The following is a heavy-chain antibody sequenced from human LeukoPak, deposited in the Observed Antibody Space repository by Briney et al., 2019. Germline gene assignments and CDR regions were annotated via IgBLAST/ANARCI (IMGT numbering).Heavy chain of an antibody. CDR3: ATDSGTYFLF. V-gene: IGHV1-24*01. CDR2: FDTEDGET. D-gene: IGHD1-26*01. CDR1: GYTLTQLS. Sequence: ASVKVSCKVSGYTLTQLSMHWVRQAPGKGIEWMGGFDTEDGETIYAQKFQGRVTMTEDTSTDTAYMELSSLRSDDTAVYYCATDSGTYFLFWGQGTLVTVSS. J-gene: IGHJ4*02.